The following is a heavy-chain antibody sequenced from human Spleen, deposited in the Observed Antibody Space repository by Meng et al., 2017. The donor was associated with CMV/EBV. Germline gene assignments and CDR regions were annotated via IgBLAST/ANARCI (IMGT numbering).Heavy chain of an antibody. V-gene: IGHV3-30-3*01. CDR2: ISYDGSNK. CDR3: ARDQYSDIVEVPGAIYY. CDR1: GFTFSSYE. J-gene: IGHJ4*02. Sequence: GGSLRLSCAASGFTFSSYEMNWVRQAPGKGLEWVAVISYDGSNKYYADSVKGRFTISRDNSKNTLYLQMNSLRAEDTAVYYCARDQYSDIVEVPGAIYYWGQGSLVTVSS. D-gene: IGHD2-2*01.